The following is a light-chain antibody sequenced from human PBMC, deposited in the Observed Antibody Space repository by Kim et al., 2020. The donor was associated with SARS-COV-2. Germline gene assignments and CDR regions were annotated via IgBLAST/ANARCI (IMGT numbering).Light chain of an antibody. J-gene: IGKJ4*01. Sequence: SPGERATLSCRASQSVSTALAWYQHKSGQAPRLLIFGATNRASGIPDRFSGSGSGTDFTLTISRLEPEDFALYYCQQYGSSPLTFGGGTKVDIK. V-gene: IGKV3-20*01. CDR3: QQYGSSPLT. CDR1: QSVSTA. CDR2: GAT.